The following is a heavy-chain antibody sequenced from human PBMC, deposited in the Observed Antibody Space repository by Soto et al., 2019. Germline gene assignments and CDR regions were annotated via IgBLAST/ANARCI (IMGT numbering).Heavy chain of an antibody. CDR3: ARDFPYSSSWYAGFDY. D-gene: IGHD6-13*01. J-gene: IGHJ4*02. V-gene: IGHV4-4*07. Sequence: QVQLQESGPGLVKPSETLSLTCTVSGGSISSYYWSWIRQPAGKGLEWIGRIYTSGSTNYNPTLKSRVTMSVDTSKNQFSLKLSSVTAADTAVYYCARDFPYSSSWYAGFDYWGQGTLVTVSS. CDR1: GGSISSYY. CDR2: IYTSGST.